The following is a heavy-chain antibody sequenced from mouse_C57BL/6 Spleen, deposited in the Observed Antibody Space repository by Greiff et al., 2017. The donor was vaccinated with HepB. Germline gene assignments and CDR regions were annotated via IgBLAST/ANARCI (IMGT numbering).Heavy chain of an antibody. CDR3: ARRRGGSSLYYFDY. CDR2: INPSTGGT. J-gene: IGHJ2*01. Sequence: EVKLMESGPELVKPGASVKISCKASGYSFTGYYMNWVKQSPEKSLEWIGEINPSTGGTTYNQKFKAKATLTVDKSSSTAYMQLKSLTSEDSAVYYCARRRGGSSLYYFDYWGQGTTLTVSS. V-gene: IGHV1-42*01. D-gene: IGHD1-1*01. CDR1: GYSFTGYY.